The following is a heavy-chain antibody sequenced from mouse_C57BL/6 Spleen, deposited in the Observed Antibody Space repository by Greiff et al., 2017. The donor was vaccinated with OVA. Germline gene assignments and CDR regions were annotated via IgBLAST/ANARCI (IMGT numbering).Heavy chain of an antibody. V-gene: IGHV1-15*01. CDR3: TRDYDYDGHYFDY. CDR2: IDPETGGT. CDR1: GYTFTDYE. D-gene: IGHD2-4*01. J-gene: IGHJ2*01. Sequence: VKLMESGAELVRPGASVTLSCKASGYTFTDYEMHWVKQTPVHGLEWIGAIDPETGGTAYNQKFKGKAILTADKSSSTAYMELRSLTSEDSAVYYCTRDYDYDGHYFDYWGQGTTLTVSS.